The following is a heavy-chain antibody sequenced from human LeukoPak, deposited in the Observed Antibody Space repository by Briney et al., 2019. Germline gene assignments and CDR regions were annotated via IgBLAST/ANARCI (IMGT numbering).Heavy chain of an antibody. CDR3: ATPYPDYSSSWSVFDY. V-gene: IGHV1-24*01. Sequence: GASVKVSCKVSGYTLTELSMHWVRQAPGKGLEWMGGFDPEDGETIYAQKFQGRVTMTEDTSTDTAYMELSSLRSEDTAVYYCATPYPDYSSSWSVFDYWGQGTLVTVSS. CDR2: FDPEDGET. J-gene: IGHJ4*02. CDR1: GYTLTELS. D-gene: IGHD6-13*01.